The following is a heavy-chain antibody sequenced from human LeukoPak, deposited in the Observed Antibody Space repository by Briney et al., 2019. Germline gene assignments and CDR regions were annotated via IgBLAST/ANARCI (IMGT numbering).Heavy chain of an antibody. CDR2: ISYDGSNK. CDR1: GFTFDDYA. Sequence: GGSLRLSCAASGFTFDDYAMHWVRQAPGRGLEWVAVISYDGSNKYYADSVKGRFTISRDNSKNTLYLQMNSLRTDDTAVYYCAKSGDIRYWGQGTLVTVSS. V-gene: IGHV3-30*18. CDR3: AKSGDIRY. D-gene: IGHD2-15*01. J-gene: IGHJ4*02.